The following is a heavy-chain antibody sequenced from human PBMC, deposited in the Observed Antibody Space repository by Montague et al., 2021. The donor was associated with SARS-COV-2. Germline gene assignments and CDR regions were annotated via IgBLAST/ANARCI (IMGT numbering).Heavy chain of an antibody. J-gene: IGHJ4*02. D-gene: IGHD3/OR15-3a*01. CDR3: ARDRSARDWFDY. Sequence: SETLSLTCTVSGGSISSNYWSWIRQPPGKGLEWIGYIYYSGSTNYNPSLKSRVTISADTSKNHFSLKLRSVTAADTAVYYCARDRSARDWFDYWGQGTLVTVSS. CDR2: IYYSGST. V-gene: IGHV4-59*01. CDR1: GGSISSNY.